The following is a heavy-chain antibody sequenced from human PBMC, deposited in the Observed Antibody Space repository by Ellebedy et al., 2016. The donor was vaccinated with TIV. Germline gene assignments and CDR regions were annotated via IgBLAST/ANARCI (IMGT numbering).Heavy chain of an antibody. J-gene: IGHJ3*02. CDR2: IGGSGYST. CDR3: AKDVRYTTGWGGALDI. D-gene: IGHD2-8*02. CDR1: GFTFSGYA. V-gene: IGHV3-23*01. Sequence: GESLKISCAASGFTFSGYAMSWVRQAPGKGLEWVSSIGGSGYSTHYADSVKGRFTISRDNSRNTLYLQMNSLRGEDTAVYFCAKDVRYTTGWGGALDIWGQGAMVTVSS.